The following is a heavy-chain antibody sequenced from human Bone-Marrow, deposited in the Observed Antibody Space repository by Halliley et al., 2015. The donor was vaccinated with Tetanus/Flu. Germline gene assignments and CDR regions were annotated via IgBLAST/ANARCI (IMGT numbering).Heavy chain of an antibody. D-gene: IGHD3-22*01. CDR2: ISFGGRT. V-gene: IGHV4-39*07. CDR1: GGSMSSSSYY. J-gene: IGHJ3*02. CDR3: ARGGYYGGSGFRSGAFDI. Sequence: TLSLTCTVSGGSMSSSSYYWGWIRQPPGKGLEWIGSISFGGRTFYNPSLQSRVTIFVDTSKNQFSLNLSSVTAADTAVYYCARGGYYGGSGFRSGAFDIWGQGTMVTVSS.